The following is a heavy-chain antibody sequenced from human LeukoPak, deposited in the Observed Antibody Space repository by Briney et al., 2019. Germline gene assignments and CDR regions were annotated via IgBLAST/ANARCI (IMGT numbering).Heavy chain of an antibody. V-gene: IGHV4-38-2*02. D-gene: IGHD2-2*01. CDR3: APGVYCSSTSCLNWIDP. Sequence: SETLSLTCTVSGYSISSGYYWGWIRQPPGKGLEWIGSIYHSGSTYYNPSLKSRVTISVDTSKNQFSLKLSSVTAADTAVYYCAPGVYCSSTSCLNWIDPWGQGTLVTVSS. CDR2: IYHSGST. CDR1: GYSISSGYY. J-gene: IGHJ5*02.